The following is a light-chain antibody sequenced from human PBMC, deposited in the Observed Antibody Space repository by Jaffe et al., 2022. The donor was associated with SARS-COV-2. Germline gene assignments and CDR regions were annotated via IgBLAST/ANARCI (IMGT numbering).Light chain of an antibody. CDR3: HQYGSPSRT. J-gene: IGKJ1*01. CDR1: QSVDRDY. Sequence: EIVLTQSPGILSLSPGERATLSCRASQSVDRDYLAWYQHKPGQAPRLLIYGASSRAAGISDRFTGSGSGTDFTLTISRLEPEDLAVYHCHQYGSPSRTFGQGTRVEIK. CDR2: GAS. V-gene: IGKV3-20*01.